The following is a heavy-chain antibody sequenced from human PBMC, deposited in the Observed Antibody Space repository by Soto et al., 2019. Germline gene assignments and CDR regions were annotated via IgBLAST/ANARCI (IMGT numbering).Heavy chain of an antibody. V-gene: IGHV3-13*01. CDR3: ARGALGAARFYYYYGMDV. CDR1: GFTFSSYD. J-gene: IGHJ6*02. D-gene: IGHD6-6*01. Sequence: GGSLRLSCAASGFTFSSYDMHWVRQATGKGLEWVSAIGTAGDTYYPGSVKGRFTISRENAKNSLYLQMNSLRAEDTAVYYCARGALGAARFYYYYGMDVWGQGTTVTVSS. CDR2: IGTAGDT.